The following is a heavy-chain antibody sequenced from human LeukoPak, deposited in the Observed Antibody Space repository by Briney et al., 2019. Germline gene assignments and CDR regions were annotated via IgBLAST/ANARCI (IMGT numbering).Heavy chain of an antibody. Sequence: GGSLRLSCEASGLTFSNYAMSWVRQVPGERPEWVSAISGSGVSTYYADSVKDRFTISRDNSKGTLYLQLSSLRAEDTALYYCAKGGRHDAFDIWGQGTMVTVSS. CDR1: GLTFSNYA. J-gene: IGHJ3*02. V-gene: IGHV3-23*01. CDR2: ISGSGVST. CDR3: AKGGRHDAFDI.